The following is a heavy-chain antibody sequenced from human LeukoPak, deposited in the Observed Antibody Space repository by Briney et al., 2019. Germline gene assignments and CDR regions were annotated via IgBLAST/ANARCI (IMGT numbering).Heavy chain of an antibody. CDR3: ARASKSVVRFLEWTPIDH. J-gene: IGHJ4*02. CDR1: GYTFTGYY. D-gene: IGHD3-3*01. Sequence: ASVKVSCKASGYTFTGYYMHWVRQGPGQGLEWMGWINPHSDGTNYAQKFQGRVTMTRDTSISTAYMELSRLTSDDTAMYYCARASKSVVRFLEWTPIDHWGQGTLVTVSS. CDR2: INPHSDGT. V-gene: IGHV1-2*02.